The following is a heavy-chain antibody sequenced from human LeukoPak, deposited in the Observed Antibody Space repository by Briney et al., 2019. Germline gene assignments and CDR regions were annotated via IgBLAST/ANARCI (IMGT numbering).Heavy chain of an antibody. V-gene: IGHV3-7*01. Sequence: GGSLRLSCAASGFTFSDFWMTWVRQAPGKGLEWVANIRQDGSEKNYVDSVKGRFTVSRDNGKKSLYLQMNSLRAEDSAVYYCARERYFERLPATNNWFDPWGQGTLVTVSS. D-gene: IGHD3-9*01. CDR1: GFTFSDFW. CDR2: IRQDGSEK. CDR3: ARERYFERLPATNNWFDP. J-gene: IGHJ5*02.